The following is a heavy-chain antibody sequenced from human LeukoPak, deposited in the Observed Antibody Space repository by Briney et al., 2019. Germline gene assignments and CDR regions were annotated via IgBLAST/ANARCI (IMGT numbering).Heavy chain of an antibody. CDR3: ARAQYCSSTSCYTDQYYYYYMDV. V-gene: IGHV1-69*05. CDR2: IIPIFGTA. Sequence: ASVKVSCKASGGTFSSYAISWVRQAPGQGLEWMGGIIPIFGTANYAQKFQGRVTITTDESTSTAYMELSSLRSEDTAVYYCARAQYCSSTSCYTDQYYYYYMDVWGKGTTVTVSS. J-gene: IGHJ6*03. CDR1: GGTFSSYA. D-gene: IGHD2-2*02.